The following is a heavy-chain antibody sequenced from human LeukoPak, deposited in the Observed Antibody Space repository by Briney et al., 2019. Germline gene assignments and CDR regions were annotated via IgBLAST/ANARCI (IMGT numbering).Heavy chain of an antibody. CDR1: GVSISSYY. D-gene: IGHD3-22*01. CDR3: AKDSYYYDSSAYRIFDY. Sequence: SETLSLTCTVSGVSISSYYWSWIRRSAGKGLEWIGRIHTSGGTNYNPSLKSRVTMSVDTSKNQFSLRLSSVTAADTALYYCAKDSYYYDSSAYRIFDYWGQGTPVTVSS. J-gene: IGHJ4*02. V-gene: IGHV4-4*07. CDR2: IHTSGGT.